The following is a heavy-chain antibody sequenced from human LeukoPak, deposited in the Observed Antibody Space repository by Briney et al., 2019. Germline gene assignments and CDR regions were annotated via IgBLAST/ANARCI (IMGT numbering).Heavy chain of an antibody. J-gene: IGHJ6*03. D-gene: IGHD2-2*01. CDR2: IYYSGST. Sequence: SETLSLTCTVSGGSISSYYWGWIRQPPGKGLEWIGSIYYSGSTYYNPSLKSRVTISVDTSKNQFSLKLSSVTAADTAVYYCASLGGYCSSTSCYRDPYYYYYYMDVWGKGTTVTVSS. CDR1: GGSISSYY. V-gene: IGHV4-39*01. CDR3: ASLGGYCSSTSCYRDPYYYYYYMDV.